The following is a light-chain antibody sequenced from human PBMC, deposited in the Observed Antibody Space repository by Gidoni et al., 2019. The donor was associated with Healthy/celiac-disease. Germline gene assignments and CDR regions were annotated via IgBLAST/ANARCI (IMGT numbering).Light chain of an antibody. CDR2: DAS. V-gene: IGKV3-11*01. Sequence: EIVLTQSPATLSLSPGERATLSCRASQSVSSYLAWYQQKPGQAPRLPIYDASNRATGIPARFSGSGSGTDFTLTISSLEPEDFAVYYCQQRSNWPSLFGQGTRLEIK. CDR3: QQRSNWPSL. CDR1: QSVSSY. J-gene: IGKJ5*01.